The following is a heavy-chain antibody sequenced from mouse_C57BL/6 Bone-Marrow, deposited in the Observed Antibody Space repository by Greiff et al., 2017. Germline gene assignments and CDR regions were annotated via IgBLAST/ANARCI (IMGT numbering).Heavy chain of an antibody. Sequence: QVQLKQPGTELVKPGASVKLSCKASGYTFTSYWMHWVKQRPGQGLEWIGNINPSNGGTNYNEKFKSKATLTVDKSYSTAYMQLSSLTSEDSAVYYCARGGYSNYGDAMDYWGQGTSVTVSS. J-gene: IGHJ4*01. CDR3: ARGGYSNYGDAMDY. CDR1: GYTFTSYW. CDR2: INPSNGGT. D-gene: IGHD2-5*01. V-gene: IGHV1-53*01.